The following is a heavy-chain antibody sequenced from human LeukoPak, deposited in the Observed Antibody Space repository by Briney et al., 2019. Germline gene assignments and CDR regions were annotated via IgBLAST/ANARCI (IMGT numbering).Heavy chain of an antibody. D-gene: IGHD1-14*01. CDR2: IYYSVST. CDR3: ARLLNRNWFDP. J-gene: IGHJ5*02. V-gene: IGHV4-39*01. CDR1: GGSISSSNYY. Sequence: SETLSLTCTVSGGSISSSNYYWGWIHQPPGKGLEWIGSIYYSVSTDYNPSLKSRVTISVDTSKNQFSLKLSSVTAADTALYYCARLLNRNWFDPWGQGTLVTVSS.